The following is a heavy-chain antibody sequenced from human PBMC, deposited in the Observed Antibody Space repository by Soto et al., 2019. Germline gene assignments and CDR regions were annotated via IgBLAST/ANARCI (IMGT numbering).Heavy chain of an antibody. J-gene: IGHJ6*02. CDR1: GFTFSSYA. CDR3: ARDRVSSSSSASYYYYGMDV. V-gene: IGHV3-30-3*01. D-gene: IGHD6-6*01. Sequence: GGSLRLSCAASGFTFSSYAMHWVRQAPGEGLEWVAVISYDGSNKYYADSVKGRFTISRDNSKNTLYLQMNSLRAEDTAVYYCARDRVSSSSSASYYYYGMDVWGQGTTVTVSS. CDR2: ISYDGSNK.